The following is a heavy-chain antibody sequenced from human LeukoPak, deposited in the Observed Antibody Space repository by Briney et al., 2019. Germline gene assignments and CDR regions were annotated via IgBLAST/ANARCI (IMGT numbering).Heavy chain of an antibody. J-gene: IGHJ4*02. CDR3: ARDLGQLVRSFGFVGY. D-gene: IGHD6-13*01. V-gene: IGHV1-2*02. CDR1: GYTFTGYY. CDR2: INPNSGGT. Sequence: GASVKVSCKASGYTFTGYYMHWVRQAPGQGLEWMGWINPNSGGTNYAQKFQGRVTMTRDTSISTAYMELSRLRSDDTAVYYCARDLGQLVRSFGFVGYWGQGTLVTVSS.